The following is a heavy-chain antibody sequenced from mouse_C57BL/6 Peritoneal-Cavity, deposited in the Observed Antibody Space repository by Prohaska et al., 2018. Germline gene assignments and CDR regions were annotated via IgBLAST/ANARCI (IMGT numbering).Heavy chain of an antibody. J-gene: IGHJ1*03. V-gene: IGHV11-2*01. CDR3: MRYGNYWYFDV. D-gene: IGHD2-1*01. CDR2: INSDGSAI. CDR1: GSTLSGFW. Sequence: EVQLLETGGGLVQPGGSRGLSCEGSGSTLSGFWMSWVRQTPGKTLEWIGDINSDGSAINYAPSIKDRFTIFRDNDKSTLYLHMSNVRSEDTATYFCMRYGNYWYFDVWGTGTTVTVSS.